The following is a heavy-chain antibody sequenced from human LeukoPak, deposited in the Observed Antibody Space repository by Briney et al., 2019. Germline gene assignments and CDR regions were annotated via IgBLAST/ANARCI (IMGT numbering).Heavy chain of an antibody. Sequence: PSQTLSLTCTVSGGSISSGNYYWSWIRQPAGKGLEWIGRIYTSGSTHYDPSLKSRVTISVDTSKNQFSLKLSSVTAADTAVYYCARAHVEMATISRPRNIYFDYWGQGTLVTVSS. CDR2: IYTSGST. CDR3: ARAHVEMATISRPRNIYFDY. V-gene: IGHV4-61*02. D-gene: IGHD5-24*01. CDR1: GGSISSGNYY. J-gene: IGHJ4*02.